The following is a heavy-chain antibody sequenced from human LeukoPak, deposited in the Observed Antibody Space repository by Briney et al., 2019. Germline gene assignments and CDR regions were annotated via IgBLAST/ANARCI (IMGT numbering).Heavy chain of an antibody. J-gene: IGHJ6*02. D-gene: IGHD2-2*01. CDR1: GGTFSSYA. CDR3: ARVEVVPAAKYYYGMDV. Sequence: SVKVSCKASGGTFSSYAISWVRQAPGQGLEWMGGIIPIFGTANYAQKFQGRVTITADESTSTAYMELSSLRSEDTAVYYCARVEVVPAAKYYYGMDVWGQGTTVTVSS. CDR2: IIPIFGTA. V-gene: IGHV1-69*13.